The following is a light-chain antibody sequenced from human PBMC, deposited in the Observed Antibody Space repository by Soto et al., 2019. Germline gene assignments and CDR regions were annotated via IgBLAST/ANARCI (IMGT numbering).Light chain of an antibody. CDR1: NIGSKN. V-gene: IGLV3-9*01. Sequence: SYELTQPLSVSVALGQTARITCGGNNIGSKNVHWYQQKPGQAPVLVIYRDSNRPSGIPERFSGSNSGNTATLTISRAQAGDEADYYCRVWDSTSDHVVFGGGTKPTVL. CDR2: RDS. J-gene: IGLJ2*01. CDR3: RVWDSTSDHVV.